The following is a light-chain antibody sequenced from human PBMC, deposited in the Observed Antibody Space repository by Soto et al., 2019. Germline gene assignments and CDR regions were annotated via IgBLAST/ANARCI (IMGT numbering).Light chain of an antibody. CDR2: WAS. CDR1: QSVLYSSNNKNY. CDR3: QQYYSTPPYS. J-gene: IGKJ2*01. Sequence: DIVMTQSPDSLAVSLGERATINCKSSQSVLYSSNNKNYLAWYQQKPGQPPKLLIYWASTRESGVPDRFSGSGSETDFNLKIDSLKAEDMAVYYCQQYYSTPPYSFGQGTKLEIK. V-gene: IGKV4-1*01.